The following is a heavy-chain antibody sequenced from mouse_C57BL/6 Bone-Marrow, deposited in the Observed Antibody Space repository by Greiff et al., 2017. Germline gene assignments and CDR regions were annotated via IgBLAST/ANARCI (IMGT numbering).Heavy chain of an antibody. V-gene: IGHV1-55*01. D-gene: IGHD1-1*01. CDR1: GYTFTSYW. J-gene: IGHJ4*01. CDR3: AREGYGSAYYCAIDY. CDR2: IYPGSGST. Sequence: QVQLQQPGAELVKPGASVKMSCKASGYTFTSYWITWVKQRPGQGLEWIGDIYPGSGSTNYNEKFKSKATLTVDTASSTAYMPLSSLTSEDSAVYYCAREGYGSAYYCAIDYWGQGTSVTVSS.